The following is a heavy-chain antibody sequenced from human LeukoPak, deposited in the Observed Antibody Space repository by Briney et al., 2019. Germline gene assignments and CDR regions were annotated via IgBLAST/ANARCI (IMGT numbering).Heavy chain of an antibody. J-gene: IGHJ6*03. V-gene: IGHV4-34*01. Sequence: SETLSLTCAVYGGSFSGYYWSWIRQPPGKGLEWIGEINHSGSTNYNPSLKSRVTISVDTSKNQFSLKLSSVTAADTAVYYCVRVWYRNYYYYYYMDVWGKGTTVTVSS. CDR2: INHSGST. D-gene: IGHD2-15*01. CDR1: GGSFSGYY. CDR3: VRVWYRNYYYYYYMDV.